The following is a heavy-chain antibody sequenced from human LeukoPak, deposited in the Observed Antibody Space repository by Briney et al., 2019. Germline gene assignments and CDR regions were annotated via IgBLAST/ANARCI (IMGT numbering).Heavy chain of an antibody. D-gene: IGHD3-16*02. CDR1: GGTFSSYA. J-gene: IGHJ3*01. V-gene: IGHV1-69*05. Sequence: SVKVSCKASGGTFSSYAISWVRQAPGQGLEWMGGIIPIFGTANYAQKFQGRVTITTDESTSTAYMELSSLRSEDTAVYYCARDIMITFGGVIVNSAFDVWGQGTMVTVSS. CDR2: IIPIFGTA. CDR3: ARDIMITFGGVIVNSAFDV.